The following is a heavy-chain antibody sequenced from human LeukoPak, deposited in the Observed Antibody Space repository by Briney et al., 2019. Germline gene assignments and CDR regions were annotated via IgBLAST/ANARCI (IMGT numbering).Heavy chain of an antibody. V-gene: IGHV1-2*06. D-gene: IGHD4-17*01. J-gene: IGHJ4*02. CDR2: INPNSGDT. Sequence: ASVKVSCKASGYTFTSYGISWVRQAPGQGLEWMGRINPNSGDTNYAQKFQGRVTMTRDTSITTAYLELSGLRSDDTALFYCAREATTLPSPLGYWGQGTLVTVSS. CDR1: GYTFTSYG. CDR3: AREATTLPSPLGY.